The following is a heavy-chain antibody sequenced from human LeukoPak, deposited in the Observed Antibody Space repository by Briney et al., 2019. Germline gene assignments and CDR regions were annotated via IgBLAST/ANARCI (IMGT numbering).Heavy chain of an antibody. Sequence: SVKVSCKSSGGTFSSYAISWVRQAPGQGLEWRGGIIPIFGTANYAQKFQGRVTITTDESTSTAYMELSSLRSEDTAVYYCAREGIAAADSYMDVWGKGTTVTVSS. CDR3: AREGIAAADSYMDV. V-gene: IGHV1-69*05. CDR1: GGTFSSYA. CDR2: IIPIFGTA. J-gene: IGHJ6*03. D-gene: IGHD6-13*01.